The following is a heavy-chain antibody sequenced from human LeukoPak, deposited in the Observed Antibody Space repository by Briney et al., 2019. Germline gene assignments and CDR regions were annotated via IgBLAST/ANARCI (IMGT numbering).Heavy chain of an antibody. V-gene: IGHV4-34*01. CDR2: INHSGST. CDR3: ARARLWYEDY. D-gene: IGHD6-13*01. Sequence: PSETLSLTCAVYGGSFSGYYWGWIRQPPGKGLEWIGEINHSGSTNYNPSLKSRVTISVDTSKNQFSLKLSSVTAADTAVYYCARARLWYEDYWGQGTLVTVSS. J-gene: IGHJ4*02. CDR1: GGSFSGYY.